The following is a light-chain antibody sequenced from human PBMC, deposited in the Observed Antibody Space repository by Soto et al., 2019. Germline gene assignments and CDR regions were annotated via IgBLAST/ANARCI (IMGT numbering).Light chain of an antibody. CDR1: SNSKNS. J-gene: IGKJ1*01. V-gene: IGKV4-1*01. Sequence: DIVMTQSPDSLAVSLGERATINCKSSSNSKNSLAWYQQKPGQPPKLLITWASTRESGVPDRISGSGSETDFTLTISSLQAEDGAVYYCHQYYSTPWTFGQGTKVEIK. CDR3: HQYYSTPWT. CDR2: WAS.